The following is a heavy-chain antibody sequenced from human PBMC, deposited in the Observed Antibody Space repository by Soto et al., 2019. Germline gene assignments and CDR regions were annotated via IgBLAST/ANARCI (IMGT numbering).Heavy chain of an antibody. CDR1: GFTFSDTW. CDR2: INSDGSVT. J-gene: IGHJ4*02. V-gene: IGHV3-74*01. Sequence: EVQPVESGGGLVQPGGSLRLSCAASGFTFSDTWMFWVRQAPGKGLVWVSRINSDGSVTSYADSVKGRFTISRDNAKNTLYLQMNSLRTEDTAVYYRARYSSGAGDYWGQGTLVTVSS. CDR3: ARYSSGAGDY. D-gene: IGHD6-19*01.